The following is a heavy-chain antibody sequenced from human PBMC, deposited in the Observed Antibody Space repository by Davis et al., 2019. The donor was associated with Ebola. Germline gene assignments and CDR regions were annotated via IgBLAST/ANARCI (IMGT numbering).Heavy chain of an antibody. CDR2: ISAYNGNT. Sequence: AASVKVSCKASEYTFTGYYMHWVRQAPGQGLEWMGWISAYNGNTKYAQTLQGRVRMTTDTSTSTGYMELRSLRSDDTAVYYCARDRFGDSDYWGQGTLVTVSS. D-gene: IGHD3-10*01. J-gene: IGHJ4*02. CDR3: ARDRFGDSDY. V-gene: IGHV1-18*04. CDR1: EYTFTGYY.